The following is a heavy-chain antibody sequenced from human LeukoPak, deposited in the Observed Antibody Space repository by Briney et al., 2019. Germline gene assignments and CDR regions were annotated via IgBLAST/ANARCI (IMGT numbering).Heavy chain of an antibody. CDR1: GFTFRSYG. CDR3: ATARQYSNSWYSDY. D-gene: IGHD6-13*01. CDR2: ISYDGSNK. V-gene: IGHV3-30*03. Sequence: GRSLRLSCAASGFTFRSYGMHWVRQAPGKGLEWVAVISYDGSNKYYADSAKGRFTISRDNSKNTLYLQMNSLRAEDTAVYYCATARQYSNSWYSDYWGQGTLVTVSS. J-gene: IGHJ4*02.